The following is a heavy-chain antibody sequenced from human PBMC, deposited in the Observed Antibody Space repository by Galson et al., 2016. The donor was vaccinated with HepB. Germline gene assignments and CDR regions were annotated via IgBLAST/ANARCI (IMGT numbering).Heavy chain of an antibody. J-gene: IGHJ6*02. V-gene: IGHV1-69*13. CDR3: AREKSFYDTSGYSPSYYYYGLDV. CDR1: GGTFSSSA. Sequence: SVKVSCKASGGTFSSSAISWVRQAPGQGLEWMGGIIPIFAITNYEQKFQGRVTITADESMSTAYMELSSLRSEDTAVYYCAREKSFYDTSGYSPSYYYYGLDVWGQGTTVTVSS. D-gene: IGHD3-22*01. CDR2: IIPIFAIT.